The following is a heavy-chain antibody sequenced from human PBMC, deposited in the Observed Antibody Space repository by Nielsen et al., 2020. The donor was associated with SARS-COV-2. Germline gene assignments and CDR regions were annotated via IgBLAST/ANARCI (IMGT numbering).Heavy chain of an antibody. V-gene: IGHV4-59*01. CDR3: ARGEPDYYDSSGCLDY. D-gene: IGHD3-22*01. Sequence: GSLRLSCTVSGGFISSYYGSWIRQPPGKGLEWIGYIYYSGSTNYNPSLKSRVTISVDTSKNQFSLKLSSVTAADTAVYYCARGEPDYYDSSGCLDYWGQGTLVTVSS. J-gene: IGHJ4*02. CDR2: IYYSGST. CDR1: GGFISSYY.